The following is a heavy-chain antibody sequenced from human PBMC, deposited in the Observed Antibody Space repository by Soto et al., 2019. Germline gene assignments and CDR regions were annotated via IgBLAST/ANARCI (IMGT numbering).Heavy chain of an antibody. J-gene: IGHJ4*02. CDR3: AREVDTAMALAH. CDR1: GDSVSNPDYY. Sequence: SETLSLTCAVSGDSVSNPDYYWNWIRQPPGKGLEWIGYIYFSGTTNYNPSLLSRVTLSLDTSKNQFSLNLSYVTAADTAVYYCAREVDTAMALAHWSQGTLVTVSS. D-gene: IGHD5-18*01. V-gene: IGHV4-61*08. CDR2: IYFSGTT.